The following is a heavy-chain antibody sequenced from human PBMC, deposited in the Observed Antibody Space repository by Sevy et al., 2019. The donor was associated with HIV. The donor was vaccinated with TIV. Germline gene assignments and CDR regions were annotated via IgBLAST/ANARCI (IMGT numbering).Heavy chain of an antibody. V-gene: IGHV3-23*01. CDR3: AKDLGRQIIAVAGYYDY. CDR1: GFTFSIYA. D-gene: IGHD6-19*01. CDR2: ISGSGGST. J-gene: IGHJ4*02. Sequence: GGSLRLSCAASGFTFSIYAMSWVRQAPGKGLEWVSAISGSGGSTYYAYSVKGRFTISRDNSKSTLYLQMNSLRAEDTAVYYCAKDLGRQIIAVAGYYDYWGQGTLVTVSS.